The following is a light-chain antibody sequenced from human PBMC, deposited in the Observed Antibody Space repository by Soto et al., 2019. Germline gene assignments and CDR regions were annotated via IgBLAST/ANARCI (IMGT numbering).Light chain of an antibody. J-gene: IGLJ1*01. CDR2: EVN. Sequence: QSVLTQPASVSGSPGQSITISCTGTSSDFGNYNLVSWYQQHPGKVPKLILFEVNKRPSGVSGRFSGSKSGNTASLTISGLQAEDEADYYCCSFTSHNTHVFGTGTKVTVL. V-gene: IGLV2-23*02. CDR1: SSDFGNYNL. CDR3: CSFTSHNTHV.